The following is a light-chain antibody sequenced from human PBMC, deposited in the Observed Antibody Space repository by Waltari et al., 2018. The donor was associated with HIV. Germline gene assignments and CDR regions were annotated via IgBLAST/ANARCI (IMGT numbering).Light chain of an antibody. CDR1: QTVGNSD. J-gene: IGKJ4*01. V-gene: IGKV3-20*01. CDR2: GAS. CDR3: QQYYTLPSLT. Sequence: EIVLTQSPGTLSLSPGERATLSCRASQTVGNSDLAWYQQKPGQAPRLLIYGASSRSADIPDRFSGSGSGTDFTLTISSLQAEDVAVYYCQQYYTLPSLTFGGGTKVEIK.